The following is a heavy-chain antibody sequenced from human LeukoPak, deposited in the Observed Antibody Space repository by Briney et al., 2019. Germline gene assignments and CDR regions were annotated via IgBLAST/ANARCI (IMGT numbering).Heavy chain of an antibody. CDR2: ISGSGDST. CDR3: AKRGTYFGGFDY. V-gene: IGHV3-23*01. J-gene: IGHJ4*02. CDR1: GFTFNYRD. Sequence: GGSLRLSCAASGFTFNYRDMSWVRQAPGKGLEWVSAISGSGDSTYYADSVKGRFTISRDNSKNTLYLQMSSLRAEDTAVYYCAKRGTYFGGFDYWGQGTLVTVSS. D-gene: IGHD3-10*01.